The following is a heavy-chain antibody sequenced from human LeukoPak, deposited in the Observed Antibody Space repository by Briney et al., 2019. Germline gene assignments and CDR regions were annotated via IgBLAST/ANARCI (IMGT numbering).Heavy chain of an antibody. Sequence: SETLSLTCTVSGGSISSSDYSWGWIRQPPGKGLEWLGNIYSSGNTYYNTYLKSRLTISVDSSKSQFSLKLSSVTAADAAVYFCARGPYSYDSSGAFDIWGQGTMVTVSS. CDR3: ARGPYSYDSSGAFDI. J-gene: IGHJ3*02. V-gene: IGHV4-39*01. CDR1: GGSISSSDYS. D-gene: IGHD3-22*01. CDR2: IYSSGNT.